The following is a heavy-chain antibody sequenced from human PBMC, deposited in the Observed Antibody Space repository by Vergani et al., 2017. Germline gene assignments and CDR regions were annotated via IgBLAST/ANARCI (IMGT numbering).Heavy chain of an antibody. CDR1: GFTVSRNY. CDR2: IYSGGSQ. Sequence: VQLVESGGGVVQPGGSLRLSCAASGFTVSRNYMSWVRPGPGKGREGVSVIYSGGSQYYADSVKGRFTISRDNAKTSLYLKLNSLRAEDTAVNYCARGDAYYYDSSGYYYWGQGTLVTVSS. D-gene: IGHD3-22*01. V-gene: IGHV3-53*01. CDR3: ARGDAYYYDSSGYYY. J-gene: IGHJ4*02.